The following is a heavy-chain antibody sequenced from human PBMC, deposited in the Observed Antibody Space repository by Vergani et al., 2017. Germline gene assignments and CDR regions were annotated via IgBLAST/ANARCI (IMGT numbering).Heavy chain of an antibody. CDR3: ARLYGRDSSGSKYFDY. V-gene: IGHV5-51*01. Sequence: EVQLVQSGAEVKKPGESLIISCQFSGYSFTNYWIGWVRQMPGKGLEWMGIIHPADSDNRYSPSFQGQVTISVDKSISTAYLQRSSLRASDSAMYYCARLYGRDSSGSKYFDYWGQGTLVTVSS. CDR1: GYSFTNYW. D-gene: IGHD3-22*01. CDR2: IHPADSDN. J-gene: IGHJ4*02.